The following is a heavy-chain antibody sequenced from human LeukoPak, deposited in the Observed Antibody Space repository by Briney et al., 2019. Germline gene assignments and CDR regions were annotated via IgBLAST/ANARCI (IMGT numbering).Heavy chain of an antibody. J-gene: IGHJ4*02. D-gene: IGHD5-18*01. Sequence: KPGGSLRLSCAASGFTFSSYNMNWVRQAPGKGLEWVSSISSTSSYIYYADSVKGRFTISRDNAKNTLYLQMNSLRAEDTAVYYCARTDYGYLVYFDYWGQGTLVTVSS. CDR1: GFTFSSYN. CDR2: ISSTSSYI. CDR3: ARTDYGYLVYFDY. V-gene: IGHV3-21*01.